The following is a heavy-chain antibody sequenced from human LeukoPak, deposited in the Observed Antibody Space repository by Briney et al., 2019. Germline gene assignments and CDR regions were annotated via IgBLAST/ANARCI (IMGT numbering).Heavy chain of an antibody. CDR3: AKEGTGIHFDY. D-gene: IGHD1-1*01. J-gene: IGHJ4*02. CDR1: GFTFSSNA. V-gene: IGHV3-30-3*01. CDR2: ISYDGGNT. Sequence: GGSLRLSCTASGFTFSSNAIHWVRQAPGKGLEWVAEISYDGGNTYYADSVKGRFTISRDNSKNTLYLQMNSLRAEDTAVYYCAKEGTGIHFDYWGQGTLVTVSS.